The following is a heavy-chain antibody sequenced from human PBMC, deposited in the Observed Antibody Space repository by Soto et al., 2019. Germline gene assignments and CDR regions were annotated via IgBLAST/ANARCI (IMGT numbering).Heavy chain of an antibody. V-gene: IGHV1-8*01. J-gene: IGHJ5*02. CDR2: MNPNSGNT. D-gene: IGHD6-13*01. Sequence: QVQLVQSGAEVKKPGASVKVSCKASGYTFTSYDINWVRQATGQGLEWMGWMNPNSGNTGYAQKFQGRVTMTRNTSISTAYMELSSLRSEDTAVYYCARGRGWFSYSSSWYEDAVYWFDPWGQGTLVTVSS. CDR3: ARGRGWFSYSSSWYEDAVYWFDP. CDR1: GYTFTSYD.